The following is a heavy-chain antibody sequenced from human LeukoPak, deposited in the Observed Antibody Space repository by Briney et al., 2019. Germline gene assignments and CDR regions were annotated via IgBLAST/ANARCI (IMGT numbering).Heavy chain of an antibody. CDR2: IYYSGTT. J-gene: IGHJ4*02. D-gene: IGHD5-24*01. V-gene: IGHV4-59*01. CDR3: ARGGKWLQIDY. CDR1: GGSISSDY. Sequence: PSETLSLTCTVSGGSISSDYWSWTRQPPGKGLEWIGYIYYSGTTNYNPSLKSRVTISVDTSKNQFSLKLTSVTAADTAVYYCARGGKWLQIDYWGQGTLVTVSS.